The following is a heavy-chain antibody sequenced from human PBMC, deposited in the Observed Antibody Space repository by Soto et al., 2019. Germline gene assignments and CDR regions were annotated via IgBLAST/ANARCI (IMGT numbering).Heavy chain of an antibody. V-gene: IGHV3-30-3*01. CDR3: ASLTHCSGGTCYRPFDY. J-gene: IGHJ4*02. CDR1: GFTFSSYA. D-gene: IGHD2-15*01. CDR2: ISNDGANT. Sequence: PGGSLRLSCAASGFTFSSYAMYWVRQAPGKGLECLAVISNDGANTYYADSVKGRFTISRDNSKNTLYLQVNSLRADDSAVYYRASLTHCSGGTCYRPFDYWGQGVLVTVSS.